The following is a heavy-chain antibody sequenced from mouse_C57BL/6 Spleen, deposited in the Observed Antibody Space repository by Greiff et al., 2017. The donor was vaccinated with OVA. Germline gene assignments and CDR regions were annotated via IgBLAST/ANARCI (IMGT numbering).Heavy chain of an antibody. CDR3: ARSPYYYGSSYWYFDV. V-gene: IGHV1-55*01. Sequence: QVQLQQPGAELVKPGASVKMSCKASGYTFTSYWITWVKQRPGQGLEWIGDIYPGSGSTNYNEKFKGKATLTADKSSSTAYMELRSLTSEDSAVYFCARSPYYYGSSYWYFDVWGTGTTVTVSS. CDR1: GYTFTSYW. J-gene: IGHJ1*03. CDR2: IYPGSGST. D-gene: IGHD1-1*01.